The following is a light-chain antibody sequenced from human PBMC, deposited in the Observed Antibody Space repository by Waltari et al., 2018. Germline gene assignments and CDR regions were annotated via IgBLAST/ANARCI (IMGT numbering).Light chain of an antibody. CDR3: QQYNNWPLT. Sequence: EIVMTQSPATLSVSPGERATLSCRASQSFSSQLAWYQQKPGQAPRLLIYGASTRATGIPGSFSGSGSGTEFTLTVSSLQSEDSAVYYCQQYNNWPLTFGGGTAVEIK. V-gene: IGKV3-15*01. CDR1: QSFSSQ. CDR2: GAS. J-gene: IGKJ4*01.